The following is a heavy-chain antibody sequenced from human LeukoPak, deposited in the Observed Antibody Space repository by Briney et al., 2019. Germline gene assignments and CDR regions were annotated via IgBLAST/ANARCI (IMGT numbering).Heavy chain of an antibody. Sequence: ASVKVSCKASGYTFTSYSIHWVRQAPGQKLEWMGWINAGNGNTEYSQNFQGRVTITRDTSVSTSYMELSSLRFEDTAVYYCARDRSSTWYGGIDYWGQGTLVTASS. CDR2: INAGNGNT. CDR1: GYTFTSYS. CDR3: ARDRSSTWYGGIDY. V-gene: IGHV1-3*01. J-gene: IGHJ4*02. D-gene: IGHD6-13*01.